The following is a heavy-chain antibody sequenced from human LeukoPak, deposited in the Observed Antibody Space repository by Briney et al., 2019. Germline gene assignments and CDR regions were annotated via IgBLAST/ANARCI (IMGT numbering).Heavy chain of an antibody. CDR3: ARGQLRRCSRGAFDI. D-gene: IGHD1-1*01. Sequence: SETLSLTCTVSGGSISSSSYYWGWIRQPPGKGLEWIGSIYYSGSTYYNPSLKSRVTIFVDTSKNQFSLKLSSVTAADTAVYYCARGQLRRCSRGAFDIWGQGTMVTVSS. CDR2: IYYSGST. J-gene: IGHJ3*02. V-gene: IGHV4-39*01. CDR1: GGSISSSSYY.